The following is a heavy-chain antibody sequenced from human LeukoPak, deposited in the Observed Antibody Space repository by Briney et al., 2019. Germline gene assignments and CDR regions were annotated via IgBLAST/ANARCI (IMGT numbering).Heavy chain of an antibody. CDR3: ARQGWLQLSYGWFDP. V-gene: IGHV5-51*01. D-gene: IGHD5-24*01. J-gene: IGHJ5*02. Sequence: GESLKISCKGSGYSFTSYWIGWVRQMPGKGLEWMGIIYPGDSDTRYSPSFQGQVTISADKSISTAYLQWSSLKASGTAMYYCARQGWLQLSYGWFDPWGQGTLVTVSS. CDR1: GYSFTSYW. CDR2: IYPGDSDT.